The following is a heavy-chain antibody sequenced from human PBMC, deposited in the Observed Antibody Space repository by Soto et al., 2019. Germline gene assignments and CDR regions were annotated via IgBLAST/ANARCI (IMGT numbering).Heavy chain of an antibody. D-gene: IGHD3-16*01. CDR1: GVYLDNFF. CDR2: VSQGGTESYMTEGETT. V-gene: IGHV4-59*01. J-gene: IGHJ5*02. CDR3: ARDRGGITVSAKPLGEWFDP. Sequence: SETLSLTCTVSGVYLDNFFWSWIRQTPGKGLEWIDYVSQGGTESYMTEGETTGYNPSLDSRATISLDLPKNQFSLTLTSVTAADTAVYYCARDRGGITVSAKPLGEWFDPWGQGTLVTVSS.